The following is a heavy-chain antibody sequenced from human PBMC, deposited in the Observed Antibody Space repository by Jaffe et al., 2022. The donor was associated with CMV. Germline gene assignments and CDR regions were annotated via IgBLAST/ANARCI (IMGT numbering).Heavy chain of an antibody. J-gene: IGHJ4*02. CDR3: ARAEGLEPWAANYFDY. CDR1: GGSISSYY. Sequence: QVQLQESGPGLVKPSETLSLTCTVSGGSISSYYWSWIRQPPGKGLEWIGYIYYSGSTNYNPSLKSRVTISVDTSKNQFSLKLSSVTAADTAVYYCARAEGLEPWAANYFDYWGQGTLVTVSS. CDR2: IYYSGST. D-gene: IGHD1-1*01. V-gene: IGHV4-59*01.